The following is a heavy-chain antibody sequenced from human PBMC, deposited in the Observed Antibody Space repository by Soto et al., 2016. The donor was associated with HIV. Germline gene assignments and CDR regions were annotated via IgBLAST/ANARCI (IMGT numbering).Heavy chain of an antibody. CDR3: GRDLGNEGFNYGIDY. CDR1: GFTFNSFA. V-gene: IGHV3-21*01. Sequence: LESGGGLVKPGGSLRLSCAASGFTFNSFAMNWVRQAPGEGLEWVASISSGSRYIFYSDSVKGRVTISRDDSKNSLFLQMNSLRVEDTGIYYCGRDLGNEGFNYGIDYWGQGTLVTVSS. J-gene: IGHJ4*02. CDR2: ISSGSRYI. D-gene: IGHD5-12*01.